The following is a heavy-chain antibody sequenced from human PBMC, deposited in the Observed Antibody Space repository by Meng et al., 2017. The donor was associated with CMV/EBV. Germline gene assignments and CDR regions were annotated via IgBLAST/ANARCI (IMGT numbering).Heavy chain of an antibody. Sequence: ASVKVSCKASGYTFTSYDINWVRQATGQGLEWMGWMNPNSGNTGYAQKFQGRVTITRNTSISTAYMELSSLRSEDTAVYYCARDATSIYYDFWSGYYISPFLSHYYYYGMDVWGQGTTVTVSS. J-gene: IGHJ6*02. V-gene: IGHV1-8*03. CDR2: MNPNSGNT. D-gene: IGHD3-3*01. CDR3: ARDATSIYYDFWSGYYISPFLSHYYYYGMDV. CDR1: GYTFTSYD.